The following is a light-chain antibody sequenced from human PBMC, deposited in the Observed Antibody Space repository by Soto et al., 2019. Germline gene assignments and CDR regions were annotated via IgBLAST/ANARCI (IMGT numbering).Light chain of an antibody. CDR3: QQYNSYST. CDR2: AAS. CDR1: QGISSY. J-gene: IGKJ1*01. Sequence: IQLAQSPSSLSASVGARVTITCLASQGISSYLAWYQQKPVKAPKLLIYAASTLQSGVPSRFSGSGSGTEFTLTISSLQPDDFATYYCQQYNSYSTFGQGTKVDIK. V-gene: IGKV1-9*01.